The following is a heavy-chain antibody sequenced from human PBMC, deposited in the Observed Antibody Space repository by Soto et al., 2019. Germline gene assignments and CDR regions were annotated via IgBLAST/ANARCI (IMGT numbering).Heavy chain of an antibody. CDR2: INAGNGNT. Sequence: GASVKVSCKASGYTFASYAMHWVRQAPGQRLEWMGWINAGNGNTKYSQKFQGRVTITRDTSASTAYMELSSLRPDDTAMYYCARDGVSSTEYTWNYGTYFDYWGQGALVTVSS. CDR1: GYTFASYA. CDR3: ARDGVSSTEYTWNYGTYFDY. J-gene: IGHJ4*02. D-gene: IGHD1-7*01. V-gene: IGHV1-3*01.